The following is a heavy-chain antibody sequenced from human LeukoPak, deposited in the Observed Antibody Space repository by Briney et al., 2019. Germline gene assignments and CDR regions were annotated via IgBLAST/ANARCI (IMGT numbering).Heavy chain of an antibody. J-gene: IGHJ3*02. V-gene: IGHV4-38-2*01. CDR3: AVGLHSGQFAFDI. CDR1: GYSISRGSY. CDR2: VYHSGSA. D-gene: IGHD5-24*01. Sequence: SETLSLTCAVSGYSISRGSYWGWIRQPPGKGLEWIGSVYHSGSAYYNPSLKSRVTISVHTSKNQFSLKLTSVTAADTAVYYCAVGLHSGQFAFDIWRQGTMVTVSS.